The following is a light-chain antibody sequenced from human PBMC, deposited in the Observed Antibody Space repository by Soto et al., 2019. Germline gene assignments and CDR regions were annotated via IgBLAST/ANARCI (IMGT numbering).Light chain of an antibody. CDR3: SSYTSSTTWI. CDR2: EVS. V-gene: IGLV2-14*01. CDR1: NSDVGVYNY. Sequence: QSVLTQPASVSGSPGQSITISCTGTNSDVGVYNYVSWYQQHPGKAPKLVIYEVSNRPSGISNRFSGSKSGNTASLTISGLQAEDEADYYCSSYTSSTTWIFGGGTKLTVL. J-gene: IGLJ2*01.